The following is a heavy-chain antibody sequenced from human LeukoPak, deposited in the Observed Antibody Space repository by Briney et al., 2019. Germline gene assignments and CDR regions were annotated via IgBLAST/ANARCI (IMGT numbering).Heavy chain of an antibody. V-gene: IGHV4-59*08. Sequence: PSETLSLTCTVSGGSISSYYWSWIRQPPGKGLEWIGYIYYSGSTNYNPSLKSRVTISVDTSKNQFSLKLNSVTAADTAVYYCARAIGGYHFDYWGQGTLVTGSS. CDR3: ARAIGGYHFDY. D-gene: IGHD3-16*01. CDR2: IYYSGST. J-gene: IGHJ4*02. CDR1: GGSISSYY.